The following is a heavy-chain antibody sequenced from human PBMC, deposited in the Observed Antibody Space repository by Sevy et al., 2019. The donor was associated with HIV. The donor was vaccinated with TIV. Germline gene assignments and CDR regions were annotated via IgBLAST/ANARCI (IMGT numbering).Heavy chain of an antibody. D-gene: IGHD3-10*01. Sequence: ASVKVSCKASGYTFTSYDINWVRQATGQGLEWMGWMNPNSGNTGYAQKFQGRVTMTRNTSISTAYMELSSQRSEDTAVYYCARGGRTMVRGVIITRGNWFDPWGQGTLVTVSS. CDR2: MNPNSGNT. J-gene: IGHJ5*02. V-gene: IGHV1-8*01. CDR3: ARGGRTMVRGVIITRGNWFDP. CDR1: GYTFTSYD.